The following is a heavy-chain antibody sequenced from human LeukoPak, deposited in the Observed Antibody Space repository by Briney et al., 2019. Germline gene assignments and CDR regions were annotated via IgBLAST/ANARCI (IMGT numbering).Heavy chain of an antibody. CDR2: INHSGST. Sequence: PSETLSLTCAVYGGSFSGYYWSWIRQPPGKGLEWIGEINHSGSTNYNPSLKSRVTISVDTSKNQFSLKLSSVTAADTAVYYCARDDRPIHYWGQGPMVTVSS. CDR1: GGSFSGYY. D-gene: IGHD3-9*01. V-gene: IGHV4-34*01. CDR3: ARDDRPIHY. J-gene: IGHJ4*02.